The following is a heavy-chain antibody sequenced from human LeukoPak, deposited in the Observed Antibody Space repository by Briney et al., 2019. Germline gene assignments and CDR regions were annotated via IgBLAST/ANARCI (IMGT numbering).Heavy chain of an antibody. D-gene: IGHD3-16*01. CDR3: ARQGEDGDYDY. Sequence: SETLSHTRTVSGGSISSYYWSWIRQPPGKGLEWIGYIYYSGSTNYNPSLKSRVTISVDTSKNQFSLKLSSVTAADTAVYYCARQGEDGDYDYWGQGGLFTVSS. J-gene: IGHJ4*02. CDR2: IYYSGST. CDR1: GGSISSYY. V-gene: IGHV4-59*08.